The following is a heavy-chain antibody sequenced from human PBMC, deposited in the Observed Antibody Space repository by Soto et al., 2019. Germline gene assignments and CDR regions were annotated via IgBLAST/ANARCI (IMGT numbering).Heavy chain of an antibody. D-gene: IGHD3-10*01. CDR3: ARGVGSGSYYNQYNWFAP. V-gene: IGHV1-3*01. CDR1: GYTFTSYA. J-gene: IGHJ5*02. Sequence: ASVKVSCKASGYTFTSYAMHWVRQAPGQRLEWMGWINAGNGNTKYAQKVQGRVTMTTDTSTSTAYMELRSLRSDDTAVYYCARGVGSGSYYNQYNWFAPWGQGTLVTVSS. CDR2: INAGNGNT.